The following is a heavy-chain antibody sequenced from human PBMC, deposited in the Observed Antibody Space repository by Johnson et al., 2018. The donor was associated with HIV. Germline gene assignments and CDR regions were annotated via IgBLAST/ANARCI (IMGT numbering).Heavy chain of an antibody. Sequence: VQLVESGGGLVQSGGSLRLSCAAFGFTFSSFPMSWVRQAPGKGLKWVSGISGSGDDTYYADSVKGRFTISRDNSKNTLYLQMNSLRAEDTAVYYCARRGDGAFDIWGQGTMVTVSS. CDR3: ARRGDGAFDI. CDR2: ISGSGDDT. CDR1: GFTFSSFP. D-gene: IGHD3-16*01. V-gene: IGHV3-23*04. J-gene: IGHJ3*02.